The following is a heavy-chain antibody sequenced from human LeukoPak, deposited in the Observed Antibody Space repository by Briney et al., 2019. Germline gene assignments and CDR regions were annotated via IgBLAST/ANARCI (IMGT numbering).Heavy chain of an antibody. D-gene: IGHD6-19*01. CDR3: ARTYSSFDY. J-gene: IGHJ4*02. CDR2: INSDGSTT. Sequence: GGSLRLSCAASGFTFRSYWMHWVRQAPGKGLVWVSRINSDGSTTAYTDSVKGRFTISRDNAKNTLYLQMNSLRAEDTAVYYCARTYSSFDYWGQGTLVTVSS. CDR1: GFTFRSYW. V-gene: IGHV3-74*01.